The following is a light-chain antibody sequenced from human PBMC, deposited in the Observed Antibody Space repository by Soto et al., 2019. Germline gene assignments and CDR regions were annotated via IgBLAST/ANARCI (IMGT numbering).Light chain of an antibody. CDR2: QAS. CDR1: DSISSW. V-gene: IGKV1-5*03. Sequence: DIRMTQSPSTLSASVGDRVTITCRATDSISSWLAWYQQKPGKAPKLLIYQASTLESGVPSRFSGRGSGTEFILTISSLQPDDVATYYCQQYNSYSFTFGPGTKVDIK. CDR3: QQYNSYSFT. J-gene: IGKJ3*01.